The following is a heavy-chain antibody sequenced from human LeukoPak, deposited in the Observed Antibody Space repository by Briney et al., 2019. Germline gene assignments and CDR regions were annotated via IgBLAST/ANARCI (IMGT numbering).Heavy chain of an antibody. D-gene: IGHD3-10*01. J-gene: IGHJ4*02. Sequence: GASVKVSCKASGGTFSNYAISWVRQAPGQGLEWMGWINPNSGGTNYAQKFQGRVTMTRDTSISTAYMELSRLRSDDTAVYYCARDRWFGEFLDPYFDYWGQGTLVTASS. CDR2: INPNSGGT. CDR3: ARDRWFGEFLDPYFDY. CDR1: GGTFSNYA. V-gene: IGHV1-2*02.